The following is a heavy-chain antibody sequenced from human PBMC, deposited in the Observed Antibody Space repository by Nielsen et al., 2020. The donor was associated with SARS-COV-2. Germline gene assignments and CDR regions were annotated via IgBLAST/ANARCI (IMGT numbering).Heavy chain of an antibody. V-gene: IGHV3-30*03. CDR3: TGGVGRYYFDY. J-gene: IGHJ4*02. CDR1: GFTFSSYG. CDR2: ISYDGSNK. Sequence: GESLKISCAASGFTFSSYGMHWVRQAPGKGLEWVAVISYDGSNKYHADSVKGRFTISRDESKNTLYLQMNSLRAEDTAVYYCTGGVGRYYFDYWGQGTLVTVSS. D-gene: IGHD3-16*01.